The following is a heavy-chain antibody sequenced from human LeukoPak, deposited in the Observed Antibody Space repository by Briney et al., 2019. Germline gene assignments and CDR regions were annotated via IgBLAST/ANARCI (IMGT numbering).Heavy chain of an antibody. D-gene: IGHD7-27*01. CDR2: IRSKAFGGTA. CDR3: TRDRGSSTLGDY. Sequence: GGSLRLFCTVSGFTFGDYAINWVRQAPGKGLEWVGFIRSKAFGGTAEYAASVKGRYTISRDDSKSIAYPQMNSLKTEDTAVYYCTRDRGSSTLGDYWGQGTLVTVSS. CDR1: GFTFGDYA. J-gene: IGHJ4*02. V-gene: IGHV3-49*04.